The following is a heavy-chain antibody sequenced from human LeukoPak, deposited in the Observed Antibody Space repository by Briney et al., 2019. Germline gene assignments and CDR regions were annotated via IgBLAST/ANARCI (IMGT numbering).Heavy chain of an antibody. V-gene: IGHV3-23*01. J-gene: IGHJ4*02. Sequence: GGSLRLSCAASGFTFSSYAMTWVRQAPGKGLEWVSFISGSGDSTFYADSVKGRFTISRDNAKNSLYLQMNSLRAEDTAVYYCARGSLYYYGSGSTTSWGQGTLVTVSS. CDR1: GFTFSSYA. D-gene: IGHD3-10*01. CDR2: ISGSGDST. CDR3: ARGSLYYYGSGSTTS.